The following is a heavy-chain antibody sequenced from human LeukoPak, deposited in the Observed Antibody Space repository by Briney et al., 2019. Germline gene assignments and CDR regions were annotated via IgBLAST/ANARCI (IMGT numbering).Heavy chain of an antibody. D-gene: IGHD3-22*01. V-gene: IGHV3-7*01. Sequence: GGSLRLSCAASGFTFSSYYMSWVRQAPGKGLEWVANMNQDGSEKYYVDSVKGRFTISRDNAKNSLCLQMNSLRAEDTAVYYCARDRGKWDYSDSSAYHFDALGYWGQGTLVTVSS. CDR2: MNQDGSEK. CDR3: ARDRGKWDYSDSSAYHFDALGY. CDR1: GFTFSSYY. J-gene: IGHJ4*02.